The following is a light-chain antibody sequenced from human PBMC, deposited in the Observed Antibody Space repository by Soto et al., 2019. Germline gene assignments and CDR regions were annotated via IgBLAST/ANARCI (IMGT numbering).Light chain of an antibody. Sequence: QSALTQPASVSGSPGQSITISCTGTSSDVGGYNYVSWYQQHPGKAPKLMIYDVSNRPSGVSNRFSGSKSGNTASLTISGLQAEDEDDYSCSSYTSRSTQDVVFGGGTQLTVL. CDR1: SSDVGGYNY. CDR2: DVS. CDR3: SSYTSRSTQDVV. V-gene: IGLV2-14*01. J-gene: IGLJ2*01.